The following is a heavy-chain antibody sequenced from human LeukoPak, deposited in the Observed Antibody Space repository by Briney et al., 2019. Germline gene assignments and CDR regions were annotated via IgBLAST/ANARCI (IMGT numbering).Heavy chain of an antibody. CDR1: GGSISSSSYY. Sequence: PSETLSLTCTVSGGSISSSSYYWGWIRQPPGKGLEWIGSIYYSGSTYYNPSLKSRVTISVDTSKNQFSLKLSSVTAADTAVYYCARGFLTYSSSWYQGKPFDYWGQGTLVTVSS. D-gene: IGHD6-13*01. V-gene: IGHV4-39*01. CDR2: IYYSGST. CDR3: ARGFLTYSSSWYQGKPFDY. J-gene: IGHJ4*02.